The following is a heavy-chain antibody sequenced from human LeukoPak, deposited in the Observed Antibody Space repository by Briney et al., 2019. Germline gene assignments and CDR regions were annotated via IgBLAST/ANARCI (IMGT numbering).Heavy chain of an antibody. J-gene: IGHJ3*02. CDR1: GFTFSGSA. CDR2: IRTKANSYAT. Sequence: GGSLRLSCAASGFTFSGSAMHWVRQASGKGLEWVGRIRTKANSYATAYAASVKGRFTISRDDSKNTAYLQMNSLNTEDTAVYYCASYRYGSSFAFDIWGQGTMVTVPS. D-gene: IGHD6-6*01. CDR3: ASYRYGSSFAFDI. V-gene: IGHV3-73*01.